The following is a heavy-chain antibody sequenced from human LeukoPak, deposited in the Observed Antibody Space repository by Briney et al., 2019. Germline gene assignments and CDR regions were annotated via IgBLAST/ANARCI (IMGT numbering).Heavy chain of an antibody. J-gene: IGHJ4*02. Sequence: GGSLRLSCAASGFTFSRNGMAWVRQAPGKGLEWVSSISVSGTYIYYSDSVKGRFTISRDNAKNSLYLEMNSLRSDDTAIYYCARDRDYGTFDYWEQGTLVTVSS. V-gene: IGHV3-21*01. CDR2: ISVSGTYI. D-gene: IGHD4-17*01. CDR1: GFTFSRNG. CDR3: ARDRDYGTFDY.